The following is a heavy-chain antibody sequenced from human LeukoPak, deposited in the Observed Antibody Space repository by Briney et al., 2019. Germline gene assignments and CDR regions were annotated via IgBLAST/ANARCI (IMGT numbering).Heavy chain of an antibody. V-gene: IGHV4-34*01. Sequence: SETLSLTCAVYGGSFSGYYWSWIRQPPGKGLEWIGEINHSGSTNYNPSLKSRVTISVDTSKNQFSLKLSSVTAEDTAVYYCAKDRTPHYYENWFDPWGQGTLVTVSS. D-gene: IGHD3-22*01. CDR3: AKDRTPHYYENWFDP. CDR2: INHSGST. J-gene: IGHJ5*02. CDR1: GGSFSGYY.